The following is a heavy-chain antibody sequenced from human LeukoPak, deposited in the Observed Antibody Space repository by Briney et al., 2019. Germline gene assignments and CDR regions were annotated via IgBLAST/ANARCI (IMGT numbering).Heavy chain of an antibody. CDR2: IHHDGIT. CDR1: GYTISSGYF. V-gene: IGHV4-38-2*02. D-gene: IGHD3-22*01. CDR3: ARVHYYDASDYSTSNWFDP. J-gene: IGHJ5*02. Sequence: SETLSLTCSISGYTISSGYFWGWIRQPPGKGLEWIGNIHHDGITYYNPSLKSRVTISLDPSKNQFSLKLTSVAAADTALYHCARVHYYDASDYSTSNWFDPWGQGTLVTVSS.